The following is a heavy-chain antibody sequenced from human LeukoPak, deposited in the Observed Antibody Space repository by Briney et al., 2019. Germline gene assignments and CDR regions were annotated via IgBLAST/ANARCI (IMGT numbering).Heavy chain of an antibody. CDR3: AREAPVAAGSDAFDI. D-gene: IGHD6-19*01. V-gene: IGHV1-46*01. CDR2: INPSGGST. Sequence: ASVKVSCKASGYTFTSYYMHWVRQAPGQGLEWVGIINPSGGSTSYAQKFQGRVTMTTDTSTNTAYMEVRSLRSDDTAVYYCAREAPVAAGSDAFDIWGQGTMVTVSS. J-gene: IGHJ3*02. CDR1: GYTFTSYY.